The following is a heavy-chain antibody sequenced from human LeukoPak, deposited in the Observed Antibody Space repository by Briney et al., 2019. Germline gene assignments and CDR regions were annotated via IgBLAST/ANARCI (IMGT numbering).Heavy chain of an antibody. V-gene: IGHV4-34*01. CDR1: GGSFSGYY. Sequence: SETLSLTCAVYGGSFSGYYWSWIRQPPGKGLEWIGEINHSGSTNYNPSLRSRVTISVDTSKNQFSLKLSSVTAADTAVYYCARGKRHYYGSGSYYSDYWGQGTLVTVSS. CDR3: ARGKRHYYGSGSYYSDY. J-gene: IGHJ4*02. D-gene: IGHD3-10*01. CDR2: INHSGST.